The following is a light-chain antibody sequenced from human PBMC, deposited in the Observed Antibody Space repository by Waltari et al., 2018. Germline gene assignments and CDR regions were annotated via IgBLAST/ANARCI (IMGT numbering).Light chain of an antibody. CDR3: QHHVRLPAT. CDR2: GAY. V-gene: IGKV3-20*01. J-gene: IGKJ1*01. Sequence: IVLTQSPGTLSLSPGERAPLSCRASQSVNTYLAWYQQKPGQAPRLLIYGAYTRAAGIQDRFSGSGFGTDFSLTISRLEAEDFAVYYCQHHVRLPATFGQGTKVEIK. CDR1: QSVNTY.